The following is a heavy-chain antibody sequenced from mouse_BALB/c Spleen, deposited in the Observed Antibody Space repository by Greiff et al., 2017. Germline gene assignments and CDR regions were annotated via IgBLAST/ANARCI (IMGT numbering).Heavy chain of an antibody. J-gene: IGHJ4*01. D-gene: IGHD1-1*01. V-gene: IGHV5-6-5*01. CDR3: ARGGITTVAAPYAMDY. CDR2: ISSGGST. CDR1: GFTFSSYA. Sequence: EVQRVESGGGLVKPGGSLKLSCAASGFTFSSYAMSWVRQTPEKRLEWVASISSGGSTYYPDSVKGRFTISRDNARNILYLQMSSVRSGDTAMYYCARGGITTVAAPYAMDYWGQGTSVTVSS.